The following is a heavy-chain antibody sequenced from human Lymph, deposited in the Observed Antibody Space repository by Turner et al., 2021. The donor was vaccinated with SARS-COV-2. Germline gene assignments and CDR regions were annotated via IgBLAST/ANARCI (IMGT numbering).Heavy chain of an antibody. CDR3: AKDRFTLSSGWEDY. CDR2: ISGSGGST. V-gene: IGHV3-23*01. Sequence: EVQLLESGGGLVQPGGSLRLYCAASGFPFSSYAMSWVRQAPGKGLEWVSAISGSGGSTYYADSVKGRFTISRDNSKNTLYLQMNSLRAEDTAIYYCAKDRFTLSSGWEDYWGQGALVTVSS. CDR1: GFPFSSYA. J-gene: IGHJ4*02. D-gene: IGHD6-19*01.